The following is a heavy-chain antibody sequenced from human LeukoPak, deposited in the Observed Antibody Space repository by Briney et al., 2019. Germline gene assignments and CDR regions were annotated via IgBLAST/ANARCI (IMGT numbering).Heavy chain of an antibody. CDR1: GFTFNTYS. CDR2: ITSSSSYI. Sequence: GGSLRLSCAASGFTFNTYSMNWVRQAPGKGLEWVSSITSSSSYIHYADSVKGRFTISRDNAKNSLYLQMNSLRAEDTAVYYCAKVRIYDFWSGFIDWGQGTLVTVSS. J-gene: IGHJ4*02. CDR3: AKVRIYDFWSGFID. V-gene: IGHV3-21*04. D-gene: IGHD3-3*01.